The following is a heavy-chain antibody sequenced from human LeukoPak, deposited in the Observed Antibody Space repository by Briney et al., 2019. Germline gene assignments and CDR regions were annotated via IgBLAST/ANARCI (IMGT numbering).Heavy chain of an antibody. CDR2: INSDGSST. Sequence: GGSLRLSCAASGFTFSSYWMHWVRQAPGEGLVWVSRINSDGSSTSYADSVKGRFTISRDNAKNTLYLQMNSLRDEDTAVYYCAKDPGAHYYGSGSYRRGSYFDYWGQGTLVTVSS. V-gene: IGHV3-74*01. D-gene: IGHD3-10*01. J-gene: IGHJ4*02. CDR3: AKDPGAHYYGSGSYRRGSYFDY. CDR1: GFTFSSYW.